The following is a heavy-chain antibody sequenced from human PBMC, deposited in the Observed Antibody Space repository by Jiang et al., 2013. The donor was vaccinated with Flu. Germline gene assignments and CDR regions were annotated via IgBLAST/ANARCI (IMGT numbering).Heavy chain of an antibody. CDR3: ARLSSDYYDSSPNWFDP. J-gene: IGHJ5*02. V-gene: IGHV5-51*01. D-gene: IGHD3-22*01. Sequence: VQLVESGAEVKKPGESLKISCKGSGYSFTSYWIGWVRQMPGKGLEWMGIIYPGDSDTRYSPSFQGQVTISADKSISTAYLQWSSLKASDTAMYYCARLSSDYYDSSPNWFDPWGQGTLVTVSS. CDR2: IYPGDSDT. CDR1: GYSFTSYW.